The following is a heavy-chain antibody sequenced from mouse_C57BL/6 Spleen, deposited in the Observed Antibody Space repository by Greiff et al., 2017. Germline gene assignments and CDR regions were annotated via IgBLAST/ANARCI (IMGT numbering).Heavy chain of an antibody. CDR1: GFTFSSYT. CDR3: GRHYYVSSYWYFDV. CDR2: ISGGGGNT. D-gene: IGHD1-1*01. Sequence: EVKLVESGGGLVKPGGSLKLSCAASGFTFSSYTMSWVRQTPEKRLEWVATISGGGGNTYYPDSVKGRFTISRDNAKNTLYLQMSSLRSEDTAWYYCGRHYYVSSYWYFDVWGTGTTVTVSP. J-gene: IGHJ1*03. V-gene: IGHV5-9*01.